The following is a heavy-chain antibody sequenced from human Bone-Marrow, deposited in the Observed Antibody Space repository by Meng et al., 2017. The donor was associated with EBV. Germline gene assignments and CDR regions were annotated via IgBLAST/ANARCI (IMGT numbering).Heavy chain of an antibody. CDR2: INPLTGVT. J-gene: IGHJ4*02. Sequence: LLSSGVEVTKPGASVKVPVQASGYKLINYFIPWVGQAPGQGLEYMGRINPLTGVTNYVQKFQGRVTVTRDTSISTSYMELSGLTHDDTAVYFCAGGWAPDYWGQGTLVTVSS. V-gene: IGHV1-2*06. CDR3: AGGWAPDY. CDR1: GYKLINYF. D-gene: IGHD6-19*01.